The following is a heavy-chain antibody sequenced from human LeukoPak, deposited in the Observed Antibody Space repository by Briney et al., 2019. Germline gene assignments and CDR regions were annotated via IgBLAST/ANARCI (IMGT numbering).Heavy chain of an antibody. Sequence: PGGSLRLSCAASGFTFSSYGMHWVRQAPGKGLEWVAVIWYDGSNKYYADSVKGRFTISRDNSKNTLYLQMNSLRAEDTAVYYCAKLATTSTVTSSFDYWGQGTLVTVSS. CDR1: GFTFSSYG. CDR2: IWYDGSNK. CDR3: AKLATTSTVTSSFDY. D-gene: IGHD4-17*01. V-gene: IGHV3-33*06. J-gene: IGHJ4*02.